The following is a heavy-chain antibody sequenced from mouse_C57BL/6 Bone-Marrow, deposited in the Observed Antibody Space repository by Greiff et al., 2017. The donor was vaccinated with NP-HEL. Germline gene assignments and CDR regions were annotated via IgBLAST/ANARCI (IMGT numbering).Heavy chain of an antibody. CDR3: TRDLDSSGYREFAY. D-gene: IGHD3-2*02. Sequence: EVKVVESGEGLVKPGGSLKLSCAASGFTFSSYAMSWVRQTPEKRLEWVAYISSGGDYIYYADTVKGRFTISRDNARNTLYLQMSSLKSEDTAMYYCTRDLDSSGYREFAYWGQGTLVTVSA. V-gene: IGHV5-9-1*02. CDR2: ISSGGDYI. J-gene: IGHJ3*01. CDR1: GFTFSSYA.